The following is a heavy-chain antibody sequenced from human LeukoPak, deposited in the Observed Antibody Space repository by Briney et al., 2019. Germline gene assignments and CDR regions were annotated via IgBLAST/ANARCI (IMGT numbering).Heavy chain of an antibody. CDR2: KTYGGIT. J-gene: IGHJ4*02. Sequence: PSGTLSLTCSVSGGSISTYYWNWIRQPPGKGLEWIGYKTYGGITNYNPSLKSRISISIDTSKNQFSLKLSSVTAADTAVYYCARSGDSHVYYFDYWGQGTPVTVSS. V-gene: IGHV4-59*08. CDR1: GGSISTYY. D-gene: IGHD1-26*01. CDR3: ARSGDSHVYYFDY.